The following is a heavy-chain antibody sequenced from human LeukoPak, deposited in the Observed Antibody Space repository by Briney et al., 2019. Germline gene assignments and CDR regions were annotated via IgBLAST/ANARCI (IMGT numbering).Heavy chain of an antibody. Sequence: GGSLRLSCATSGFTFSTFWMHWVRQAPGKGLVWVSRINHDGSSTNYADSVKGRFTISRDNAQNTLYLQINSLRAEDTAVYYCARDKVPPRSNWFDPWGQGTLVTVSS. CDR2: INHDGSST. CDR3: ARDKVPPRSNWFDP. V-gene: IGHV3-74*01. D-gene: IGHD1-1*01. J-gene: IGHJ5*02. CDR1: GFTFSTFW.